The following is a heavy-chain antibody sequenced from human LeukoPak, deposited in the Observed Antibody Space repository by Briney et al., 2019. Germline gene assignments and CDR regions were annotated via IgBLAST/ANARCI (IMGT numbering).Heavy chain of an antibody. V-gene: IGHV3-21*01. Sequence: PGGSLRLSCAASGFTFSSYTMNWVRQAPGKGLEWVSSISGGSSYIYYADSVKGRFTISRHNANNSLYLQMDSLRAEDTAVYYCARDGDYDILIGFNWSDPWGQGTLVTVSS. CDR1: GFTFSSYT. CDR2: ISGGSSYI. J-gene: IGHJ5*02. CDR3: ARDGDYDILIGFNWSDP. D-gene: IGHD3-9*01.